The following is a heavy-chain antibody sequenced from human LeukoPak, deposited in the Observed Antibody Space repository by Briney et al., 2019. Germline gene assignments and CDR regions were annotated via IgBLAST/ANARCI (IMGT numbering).Heavy chain of an antibody. D-gene: IGHD2-15*01. V-gene: IGHV3-23*01. J-gene: IGHJ6*03. CDR3: AKNGARGASCSGGTCYPYYYYYMYV. CDR1: RFTFTSYG. Sequence: GESLTLSCALSRFTFTSYGMSWVGPAPGRGLEWVSSVSTIGGNTFYADSVRGPFTTSTDNSTNTVYLKMTTLRAEGTAIYYCAKNGARGASCSGGTCYPYYYYYMYVWGKGPTVTISS. CDR2: VSTIGGNT.